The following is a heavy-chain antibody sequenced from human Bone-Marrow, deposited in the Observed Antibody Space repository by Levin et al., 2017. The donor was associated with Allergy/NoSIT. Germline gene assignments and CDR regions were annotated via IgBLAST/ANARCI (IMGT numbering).Heavy chain of an antibody. Sequence: GESLKISCAASGFTFSSYWMSWVRQAPGKGLEWVANIKQDGSEKYYVDSVKGRFTISRDNAKNSLYLQMNSLRAEDTAVYYCTRDGVVGEIVATIPDGGFDYWGQGTLVTVSS. CDR3: TRDGVVGEIVATIPDGGFDY. J-gene: IGHJ4*02. D-gene: IGHD5-12*01. CDR1: GFTFSSYW. V-gene: IGHV3-7*01. CDR2: IKQDGSEK.